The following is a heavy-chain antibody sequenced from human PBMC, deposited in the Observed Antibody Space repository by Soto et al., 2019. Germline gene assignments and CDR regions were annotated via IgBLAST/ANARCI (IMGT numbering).Heavy chain of an antibody. CDR3: ALDRGYSFGPRINYYFDY. CDR1: GGPISSYY. Sequence: PSETLSLTCTVSGGPISSYYWTWIRQSPGKGLEWIGNIYYSGIPNYNPSLGSRVTISVDTSKKQASLKLTSVTAADTVVYYCALDRGYSFGPRINYYFDYWGQGTLVTVSS. V-gene: IGHV4-59*12. J-gene: IGHJ4*02. CDR2: IYYSGIP. D-gene: IGHD5-18*01.